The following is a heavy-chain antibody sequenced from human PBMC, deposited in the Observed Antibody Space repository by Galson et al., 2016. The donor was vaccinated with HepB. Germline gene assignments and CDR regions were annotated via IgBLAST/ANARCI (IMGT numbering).Heavy chain of an antibody. CDR1: GFSFSNYG. Sequence: SLRLSCAASGFSFSNYGMHWVRQAPGKGLEWVSDISHSGDSIYYADSVKGRFTIARDDSKNTLYLQMNSLRPEDTAVYYCARGRVGATPADYWGQGTLVTVSS. CDR2: ISHSGDSI. V-gene: IGHV3-23*01. CDR3: ARGRVGATPADY. J-gene: IGHJ4*02. D-gene: IGHD1-26*01.